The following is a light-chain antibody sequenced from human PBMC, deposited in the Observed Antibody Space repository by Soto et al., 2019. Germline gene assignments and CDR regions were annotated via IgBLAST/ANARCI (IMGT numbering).Light chain of an antibody. CDR3: QQYHNWPPWT. CDR2: GAY. J-gene: IGKJ1*01. Sequence: EIMMTQSPATLSVSPGERATLSCRASQSVNTNSAWYQQKPGQAPRLLIHGAYTRATGIPARFSGSGSGTEFTLTISSLQSEDFAVYFCQQYHNWPPWTFGQGTKVDIK. V-gene: IGKV3D-15*01. CDR1: QSVNTN.